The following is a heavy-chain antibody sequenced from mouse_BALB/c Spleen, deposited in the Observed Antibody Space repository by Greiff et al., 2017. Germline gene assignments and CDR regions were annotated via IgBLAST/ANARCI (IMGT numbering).Heavy chain of an antibody. Sequence: VQLQQSGPELAKPGASVKMSCKASGYTFTSYWMHWVKQRPGQGLEWIGYINPSTGYTEYNQKFKDKATLTADKSSSTAYMQLSSLTSEDSAVYYCARVELYYFDYWGQGTTLTVSS. CDR3: ARVELYYFDY. D-gene: IGHD4-1*01. J-gene: IGHJ2*01. CDR2: INPSTGYT. V-gene: IGHV1-7*01. CDR1: GYTFTSYW.